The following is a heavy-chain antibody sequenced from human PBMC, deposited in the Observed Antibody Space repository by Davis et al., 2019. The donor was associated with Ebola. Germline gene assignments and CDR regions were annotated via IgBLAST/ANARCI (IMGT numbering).Heavy chain of an antibody. CDR3: ATVLRGWTSAY. J-gene: IGHJ4*02. D-gene: IGHD6-19*01. V-gene: IGHV4-31*03. CDR2: IYDSGIT. CDR1: GVSINSVDYY. Sequence: SETLSLTCTVSGVSINSVDYYWSWIREYPGKGLEWIGYIYDSGITHYNPSLQSRLTITLDTSKNHFSLKLTSVTAADTAVYYCATVLRGWTSAYWGQGILVTVSS.